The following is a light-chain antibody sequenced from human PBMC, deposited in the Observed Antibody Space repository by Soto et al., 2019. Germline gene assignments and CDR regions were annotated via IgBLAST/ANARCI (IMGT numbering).Light chain of an antibody. CDR3: QSYDSSLSTYV. Sequence: QSVLAQPPSVSGAPGQRVTISCTGSSSHIGAGYDVHWYQQFPGTAPKLLIFGNSDRPSGVPDRFSGSKSGTSASLAITGLQAEDEADYFCQSYDSSLSTYVFGTGTKVTVL. CDR1: SSHIGAGYD. V-gene: IGLV1-40*01. J-gene: IGLJ1*01. CDR2: GNS.